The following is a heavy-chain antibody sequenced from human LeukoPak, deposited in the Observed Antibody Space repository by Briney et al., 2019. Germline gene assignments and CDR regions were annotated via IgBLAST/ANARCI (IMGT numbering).Heavy chain of an antibody. CDR2: INTNTGNP. CDR1: GYTFTSYA. V-gene: IGHV7-4-1*02. Sequence: ASVTVSCKASGYTFTSYAMNWVRQAPGQGLEWMGWINTNTGNPTYAQGFTGRFVFSLDTSVSTAYLQISSLKAEDTAVYYCAGCSGGSCYSRRGAFDIWGQGTMVTVSS. J-gene: IGHJ3*02. D-gene: IGHD2-15*01. CDR3: AGCSGGSCYSRRGAFDI.